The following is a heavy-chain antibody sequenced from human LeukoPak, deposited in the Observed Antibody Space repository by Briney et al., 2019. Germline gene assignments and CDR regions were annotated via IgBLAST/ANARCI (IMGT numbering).Heavy chain of an antibody. D-gene: IGHD3-10*01. V-gene: IGHV4-34*01. CDR1: GGSFSGYY. J-gene: IGHJ5*02. CDR3: ARSLVRGLSNWFDP. CDR2: IHYSGSA. Sequence: SETLSLTCAVYGGSFSGYYWTWIRQPPGKGLEWIGEIHYSGSATYNPSLKSRVTISVDTSKNQFSLKMNSVTAADTAVYYCARSLVRGLSNWFDPWGQGTLVTVSS.